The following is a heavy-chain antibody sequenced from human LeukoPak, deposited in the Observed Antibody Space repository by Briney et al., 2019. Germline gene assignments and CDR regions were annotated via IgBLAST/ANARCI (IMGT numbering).Heavy chain of an antibody. Sequence: ASVKVSCKASGYTFTGYYMHWVRQAPGQGLEWMGRINPNSGGTNYAQKFQGRVTMTRDTSISTAYMELSRLRSDDTAVYYCARGPNFWSGYYLDWGQGTLVTVSS. V-gene: IGHV1-2*06. J-gene: IGHJ4*02. CDR3: ARGPNFWSGYYLD. CDR1: GYTFTGYY. CDR2: INPNSGGT. D-gene: IGHD3-3*01.